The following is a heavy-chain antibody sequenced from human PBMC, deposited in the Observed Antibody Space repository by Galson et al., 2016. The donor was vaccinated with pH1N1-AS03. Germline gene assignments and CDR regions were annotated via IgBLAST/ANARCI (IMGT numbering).Heavy chain of an antibody. V-gene: IGHV5-10-1*01. J-gene: IGHJ5*02. CDR2: INPLDSYN. CDR3: AMQGTTVTANHVWLDT. Sequence: SGAEVKQPGESLRISCQGSGHSFDSYWITWVRQMPGKGLEWMGRINPLDSYNDYNPSFQGHVSFSVDKSIHTAYLQWSSLEASDTGIYYCAMQGTTVTANHVWLDTWGQGTLVTVSS. CDR1: GHSFDSYW. D-gene: IGHD1-14*01.